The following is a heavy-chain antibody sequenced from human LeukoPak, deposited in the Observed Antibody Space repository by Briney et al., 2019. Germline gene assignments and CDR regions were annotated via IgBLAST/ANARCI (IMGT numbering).Heavy chain of an antibody. D-gene: IGHD5-24*01. CDR3: ARETPRRGETRDGYR. CDR2: IKEDGSET. J-gene: IGHJ4*02. Sequence: PGGSLRLSCAASRFTFRNYWMNWVRQAPGKGLECLANIKEDGSETYYADSVVGRFTISRDNAKNSLYLQMNSLRAEDTAVYYCARETPRRGETRDGYRWGQGTLVTVSS. V-gene: IGHV3-7*01. CDR1: RFTFRNYW.